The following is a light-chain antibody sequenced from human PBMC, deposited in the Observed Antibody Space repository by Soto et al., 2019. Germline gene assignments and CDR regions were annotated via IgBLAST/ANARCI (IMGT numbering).Light chain of an antibody. Sequence: QSVLTQPASVSGSPGQSITISCTGTSSDGGGYNYVSWYQQHPGKAPKLMIYEVSNRPSGVSNRFSGSKSGNTASLTISGLQAEDEADYYCSSYTSSSTLEVVFGGGTKLTVL. CDR2: EVS. J-gene: IGLJ2*01. V-gene: IGLV2-14*01. CDR3: SSYTSSSTLEVV. CDR1: SSDGGGYNY.